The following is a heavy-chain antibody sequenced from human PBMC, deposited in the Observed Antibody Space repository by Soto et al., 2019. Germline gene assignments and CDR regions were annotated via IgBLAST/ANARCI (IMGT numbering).Heavy chain of an antibody. D-gene: IGHD2-21*01. J-gene: IGHJ4*02. V-gene: IGHV3-7*01. Sequence: EVQLVESGGGLVQPGESLRLSCAASGFTFSSYWMSWVRQAPGRSLEWVANINFGGGEKYHVDSVEGRFDISRDNPKNSLYLEMNSLRAEDTAVYYCVRSDKIGSVDYWGRGILVTLSS. CDR3: VRSDKIGSVDY. CDR2: INFGGGEK. CDR1: GFTFSSYW.